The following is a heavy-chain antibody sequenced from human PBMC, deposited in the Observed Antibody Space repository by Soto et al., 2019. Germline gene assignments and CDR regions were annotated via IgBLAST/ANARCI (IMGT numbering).Heavy chain of an antibody. CDR2: ISYDGSNK. CDR3: AKDLEGEDFDY. D-gene: IGHD3-3*01. Sequence: GGSLRLSCAASGFTFSSYGMHWVRQAPGKGLEWVAVISYDGSNKYYADSVKGRFTISRDNSKNTLYLQMNSLRAEDPAVYYCAKDLEGEDFDYWGQGTLVTVSS. V-gene: IGHV3-30*18. CDR1: GFTFSSYG. J-gene: IGHJ4*02.